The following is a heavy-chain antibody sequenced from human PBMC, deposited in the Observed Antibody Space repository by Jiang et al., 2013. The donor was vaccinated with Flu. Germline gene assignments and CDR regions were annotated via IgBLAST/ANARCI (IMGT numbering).Heavy chain of an antibody. V-gene: IGHV4-30-4*01. J-gene: IGHJ4*02. D-gene: IGHD5-12*01. Sequence: PGLVKPSQTLSLTCTVSGGSISSGDYYWSWIRQPPGKGLEWIGYIYYSGSTYYNPSLKSRVTISVDTSKNQFSLKLSSVTAADTAVYYCARDYSGYDVFFDYWGQGTLVTVSS. CDR3: ARDYSGYDVFFDY. CDR2: IYYSGST. CDR1: GGSISSGDYY.